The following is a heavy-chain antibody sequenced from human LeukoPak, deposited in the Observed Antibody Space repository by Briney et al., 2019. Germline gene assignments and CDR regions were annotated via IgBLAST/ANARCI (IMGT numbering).Heavy chain of an antibody. Sequence: PGGSLRLSCEVSGFTFSRHGMSWFRQAPGKGPEWVSTVSASGYNTYYADSVQGRFIISRDNAKNSLYLQMNSLRAEDTAVYYCAKAGAAGGYFDYWGQGTLVTVSS. CDR2: VSASGYNT. D-gene: IGHD6-13*01. CDR1: GFTFSRHG. CDR3: AKAGAAGGYFDY. V-gene: IGHV3-23*01. J-gene: IGHJ4*02.